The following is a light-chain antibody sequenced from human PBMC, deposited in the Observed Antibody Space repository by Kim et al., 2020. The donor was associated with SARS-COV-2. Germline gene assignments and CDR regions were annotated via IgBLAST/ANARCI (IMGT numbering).Light chain of an antibody. J-gene: IGKJ1*01. CDR3: QQYYSAPLT. V-gene: IGKV1-27*01. Sequence: DVQMTQSPSSLSASVGDRVTVTCRASQATSNYLAWYQQKPGKVPRLLIYAASTLQSGVPSRFSGSGSGTHFTLTIGSLQPEDVATYYCQQYYSAPLTFGQGTKVDIK. CDR1: QATSNY. CDR2: AAS.